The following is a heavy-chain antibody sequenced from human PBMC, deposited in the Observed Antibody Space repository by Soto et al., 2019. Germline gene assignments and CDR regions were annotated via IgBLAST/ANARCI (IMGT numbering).Heavy chain of an antibody. CDR2: TYYRSNWYN. CDR1: GESVSSNMGA. V-gene: IGHV6-1*01. CDR3: ARDLVRDDYYYMDV. Sequence: RTPAQPVTWAIWGESVSSNMGAWNWKRQSRSRGLEWLGRTYYRSNWYNDYAVSVKSRITITPDTSKNQFSLQLNSVTPEDTAVYYCARDLVRDDYYYMDVWGKGTTVTVSS. D-gene: IGHD3-10*01. J-gene: IGHJ6*03.